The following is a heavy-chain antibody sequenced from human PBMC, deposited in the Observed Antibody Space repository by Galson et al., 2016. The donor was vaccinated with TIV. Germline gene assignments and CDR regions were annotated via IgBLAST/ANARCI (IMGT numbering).Heavy chain of an antibody. CDR1: GYTFTSYH. D-gene: IGHD4-23*01. CDR2: INPNSGGT. J-gene: IGHJ2*01. CDR3: ARAATVVGDWYFDL. V-gene: IGHV1-2*02. Sequence: SVKVSCKASGYTFTSYHVHWVRQAPGQGLEWMGSINPNSGGTNYAQSFQGRVTITRDTSISTAFMELSMLRSDDTATYYCARAATVVGDWYFDLWGRGTLVPVSS.